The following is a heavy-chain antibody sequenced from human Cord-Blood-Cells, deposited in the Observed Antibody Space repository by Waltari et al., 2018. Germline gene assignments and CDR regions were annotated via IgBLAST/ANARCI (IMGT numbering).Heavy chain of an antibody. V-gene: IGHV1-8*03. CDR2: MNRNSGNT. D-gene: IGHD6-13*01. Sequence: QVQLVQSGAEVKKPGASVKVSCKASGYTFTSYDINWVRQATGQGLEWMVWMNRNSGNTGDAQKFQGRVTITRNTSISTAYMELSSLRSEDTAVYYCARGRGIAAVGTVDYWGQGTLVTVSS. CDR1: GYTFTSYD. CDR3: ARGRGIAAVGTVDY. J-gene: IGHJ4*02.